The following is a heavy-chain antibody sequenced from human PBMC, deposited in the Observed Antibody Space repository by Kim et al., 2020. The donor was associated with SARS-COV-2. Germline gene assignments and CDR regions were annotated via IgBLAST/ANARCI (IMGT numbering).Heavy chain of an antibody. CDR3: ARERLGYCSGGSCYHFDY. V-gene: IGHV4-4*02. Sequence: KSRVTISVDKSKNQVSLKLSAVTAADTAVYYCARERLGYCSGGSCYHFDYWGQGTLVTVSS. D-gene: IGHD2-15*01. J-gene: IGHJ4*02.